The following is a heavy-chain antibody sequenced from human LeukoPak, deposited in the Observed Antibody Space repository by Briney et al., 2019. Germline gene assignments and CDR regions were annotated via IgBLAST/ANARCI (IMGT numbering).Heavy chain of an antibody. V-gene: IGHV1-18*01. CDR3: ARGGRSVVITTLYYFDY. J-gene: IGHJ4*02. D-gene: IGHD3-22*01. CDR2: ISAYNGNT. CDR1: GYTFTSYG. Sequence: ASVKVSCKASGYTFTSYGISWVRRAPGQGLEWMGWISAYNGNTNYAQKLQGWVTMTRDTSISTAYMELSRLRSDDTAVYYCARGGRSVVITTLYYFDYWGQGTLVTVSS.